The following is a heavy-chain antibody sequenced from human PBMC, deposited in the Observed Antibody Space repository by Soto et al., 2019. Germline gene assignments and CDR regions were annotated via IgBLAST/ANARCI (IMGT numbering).Heavy chain of an antibody. J-gene: IGHJ3*02. Sequence: ASVEVSFKASWYTFTKYIIHWFLHAPLQRLELMGCINACKVNTKYSQKFQGRVTITRETSASKAYMELRSLRSEDTAVYYCARDRVWTKLVKEGESFHIWGPGTMVNVSS. V-gene: IGHV1-3*01. CDR1: WYTFTKYI. D-gene: IGHD6-13*01. CDR3: ARDRVWTKLVKEGESFHI. CDR2: INACKVNT.